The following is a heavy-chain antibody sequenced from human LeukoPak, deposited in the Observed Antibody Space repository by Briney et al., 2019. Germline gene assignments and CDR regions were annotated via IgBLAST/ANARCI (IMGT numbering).Heavy chain of an antibody. J-gene: IGHJ5*02. CDR3: ARNFDMKGFDP. V-gene: IGHV1-2*02. CDR2: INSDSGFT. Sequence: ASVKVSCKASGYTFTGYYMNWVRQAPGQGLEWMGWINSDSGFTKYAQKFQGRVTMTRDTSITTVYMDLTRLTSDDTAVYYCARNFDMKGFDPWGQGTLVTVSS. CDR1: GYTFTGYY. D-gene: IGHD3-9*01.